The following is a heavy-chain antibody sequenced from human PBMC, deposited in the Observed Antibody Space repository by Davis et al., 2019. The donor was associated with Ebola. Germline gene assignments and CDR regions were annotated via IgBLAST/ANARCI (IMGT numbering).Heavy chain of an antibody. CDR2: IYYSGST. CDR3: TRGLLYVAY. CDR1: GGSISSYY. V-gene: IGHV4-59*12. J-gene: IGHJ4*02. Sequence: PSETLSLTCTVSGGSISSYYWSWIRQPPGKGLEWIGYIYYSGSTNYNPSLKNRVTISVDTSKNQFSLKLSSVTAADTAVYYCTRGLLYVAYWGQGTLVTVSS. D-gene: IGHD2-15*01.